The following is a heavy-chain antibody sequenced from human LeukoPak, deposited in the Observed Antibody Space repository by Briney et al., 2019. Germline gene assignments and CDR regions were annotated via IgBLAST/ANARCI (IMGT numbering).Heavy chain of an antibody. V-gene: IGHV3-7*01. CDR3: ARVSGSSGLKY. CDR1: GFTFRNYW. J-gene: IGHJ4*02. Sequence: GSLRLSCTDSGFTFRNYWTSWVREGPGKGLERVANMSQDGSETHYVDSVKSRFTISRDNANYSLYLQMNSLRVGDTAVYYCARVSGSSGLKYWGQGTLVTVSS. CDR2: MSQDGSET. D-gene: IGHD6-19*01.